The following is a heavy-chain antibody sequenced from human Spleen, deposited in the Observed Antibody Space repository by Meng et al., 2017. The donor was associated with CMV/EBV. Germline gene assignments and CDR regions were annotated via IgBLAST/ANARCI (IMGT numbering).Heavy chain of an antibody. CDR3: ARGVYYYDSSGAHYFDY. V-gene: IGHV4-39*07. CDR1: SISSSSYD. J-gene: IGHJ4*02. D-gene: IGHD3-22*01. CDR2: IYDSGST. Sequence: SISSSSYDWGWIRQPPGKGLEWIGSIYDSGSTYYNPSLKSRVTISVDTSKNQFSLKLSSVTAADTAVYYCARGVYYYDSSGAHYFDYWGQGTLVTVSS.